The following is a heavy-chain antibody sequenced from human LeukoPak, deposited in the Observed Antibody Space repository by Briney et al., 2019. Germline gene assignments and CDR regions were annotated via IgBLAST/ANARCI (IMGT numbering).Heavy chain of an antibody. V-gene: IGHV6-1*01. D-gene: IGHD1-26*01. CDR2: TYYRSKWRD. Sequence: SQTLSLTCDISGDSVSSNSAVWNWIRRSPSRGLEWLGKTYYRSKWRDDSAVSVRGRVTITPDTSKNQFSLQLSSVTPEDTAVYYCARSGRYTFDYWGQGILVTVSS. CDR1: GDSVSSNSAV. CDR3: ARSGRYTFDY. J-gene: IGHJ4*02.